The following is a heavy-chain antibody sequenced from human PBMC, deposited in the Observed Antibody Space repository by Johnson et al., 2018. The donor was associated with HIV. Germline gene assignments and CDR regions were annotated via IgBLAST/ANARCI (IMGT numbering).Heavy chain of an antibody. CDR2: VSYDGSNK. Sequence: QVQLVESGGGLVQPGRSLRLSCAASGFTFDDYAMHWVRQAPGKGLEWVAVVSYDGSNKYYADSVKGRFTISRDDSKSIAYLQMNSLKTEDTAVYYCAKGDSSSWLSAFDIWGQGTMVTVSS. V-gene: IGHV3-30*18. CDR1: GFTFDDYA. CDR3: AKGDSSSWLSAFDI. D-gene: IGHD6-13*01. J-gene: IGHJ3*02.